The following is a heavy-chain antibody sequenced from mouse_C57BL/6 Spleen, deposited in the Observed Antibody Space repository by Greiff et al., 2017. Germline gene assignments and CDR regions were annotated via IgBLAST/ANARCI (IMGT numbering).Heavy chain of an antibody. CDR3: TSLDYYGSRFDY. Sequence: VQLQQSGTVLARPGASVKMSCKTSGYTFTSYWMHWVKQRPGQGLEWIGAIYPGNSDTSYNQKFKGKAKLTAVTSASTAYMELSSLTNEDSAVYYCTSLDYYGSRFDYWGQGTTLTVSS. V-gene: IGHV1-5*01. J-gene: IGHJ2*01. D-gene: IGHD1-1*01. CDR2: IYPGNSDT. CDR1: GYTFTSYW.